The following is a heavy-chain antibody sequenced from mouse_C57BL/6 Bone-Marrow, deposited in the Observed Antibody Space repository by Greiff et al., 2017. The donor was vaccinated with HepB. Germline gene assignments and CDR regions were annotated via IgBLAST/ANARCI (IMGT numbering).Heavy chain of an antibody. J-gene: IGHJ4*01. CDR1: GYTFTDYN. Sequence: EVKLMESGPELVKPGASVKMSCKASGYTFTDYNMHWVKQSHGKSLEWIGYINPNNGGTSYNQKFKGKATLTVNKSSSTAYMELRSLTSEDSAVYYCARWTVVARYYAMDYWGQGTSVTVSS. V-gene: IGHV1-22*01. CDR2: INPNNGGT. D-gene: IGHD1-1*01. CDR3: ARWTVVARYYAMDY.